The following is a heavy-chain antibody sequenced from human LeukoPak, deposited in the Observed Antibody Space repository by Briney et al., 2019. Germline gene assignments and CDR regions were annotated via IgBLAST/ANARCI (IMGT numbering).Heavy chain of an antibody. V-gene: IGHV1-2*02. CDR2: INPNSGDT. D-gene: IGHD6-19*01. CDR3: ARDRTRTGYSSGWYHDY. Sequence: GASVKVSCKASGYTFTGYYMHWVRQAPGQGLEWMGWINPNSGDTNYAQKSQGRVTMTRDTSISTAYMELSRLRSDDTAVYYCARDRTRTGYSSGWYHDYWGQGTLVTVSS. CDR1: GYTFTGYY. J-gene: IGHJ4*02.